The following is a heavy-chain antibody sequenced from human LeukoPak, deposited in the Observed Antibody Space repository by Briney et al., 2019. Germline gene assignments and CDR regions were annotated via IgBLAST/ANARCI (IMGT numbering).Heavy chain of an antibody. CDR2: ISYDGSNK. D-gene: IGHD3-10*01. CDR3: AFTMVRGVIRYIDY. V-gene: IGHV3-30*03. Sequence: GGSLGLSCAASGFTFSSYGMHWVRQAPGKGLEWVTGISYDGSNKSYADSVKGRFTISRDNSKNTLYLQMNSLRAEDTAVYYFAFTMVRGVIRYIDYWGQGTPVTVSS. CDR1: GFTFSSYG. J-gene: IGHJ4*02.